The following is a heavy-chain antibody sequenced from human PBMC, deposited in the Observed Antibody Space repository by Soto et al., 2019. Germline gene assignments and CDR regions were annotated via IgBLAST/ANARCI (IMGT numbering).Heavy chain of an antibody. V-gene: IGHV1-46*01. CDR1: GYTFTSYY. J-gene: IGHJ6*02. D-gene: IGHD3-10*01. Sequence: GASVKVSCKASGYTFTSYYMHWVRQAPGQGLEWMGIINPSGGSTSYAQKFQGRVTMTRDTSTSTVYMELSSLRSEDTAVYYCARVFGRITMVRGVIIDYYGMDVWGQGTTVTVS. CDR2: INPSGGST. CDR3: ARVFGRITMVRGVIIDYYGMDV.